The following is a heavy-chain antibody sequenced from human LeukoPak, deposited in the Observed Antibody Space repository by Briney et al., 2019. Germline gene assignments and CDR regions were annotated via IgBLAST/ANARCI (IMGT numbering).Heavy chain of an antibody. V-gene: IGHV3-23*01. CDR3: AKAEGATLFYYGVDV. CDR1: GFTFSSYS. Sequence: GGSLRLSCAASGFTFSSYSMNWVRQAPGKGLEWVSTISSGGGDTYYAGSVKGRFTISRDNSKNTLFLRMNSLRAEDTAVYYCAKAEGATLFYYGVDVWGQGTTVTVSS. CDR2: ISSGGGDT. J-gene: IGHJ6*02.